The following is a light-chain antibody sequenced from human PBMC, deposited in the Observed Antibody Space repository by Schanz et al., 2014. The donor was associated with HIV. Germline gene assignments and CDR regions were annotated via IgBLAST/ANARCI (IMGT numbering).Light chain of an antibody. CDR1: QTVSSS. Sequence: EIVMTQSPATLSVSPGERVTLSCRASQTVSSSLAWYQQSRGQAPRLLIYGASTRATDLPARFSGSGSGTEFTLTISSLQSEDSAIYYCQQYNNWPSWTFGQGTKVEIK. CDR2: GAS. J-gene: IGKJ1*01. V-gene: IGKV3-15*01. CDR3: QQYNNWPSWT.